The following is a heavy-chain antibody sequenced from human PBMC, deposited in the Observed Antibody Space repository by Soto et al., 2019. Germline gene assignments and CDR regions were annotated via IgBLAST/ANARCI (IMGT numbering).Heavy chain of an antibody. CDR2: ISYNGTSK. V-gene: IGHV3-30-3*01. D-gene: IGHD6-13*01. J-gene: IGHJ4*02. Sequence: PGGSLRLSCAASRFTFSSYAMHWVRQAPGKGLEWVAVISYNGTSKYYADFVKGRFTISRDNSKNTLYLQMNSLKAEDTAVYYCAKDQGSSWYEIDYWGQGTLVTVSS. CDR3: AKDQGSSWYEIDY. CDR1: RFTFSSYA.